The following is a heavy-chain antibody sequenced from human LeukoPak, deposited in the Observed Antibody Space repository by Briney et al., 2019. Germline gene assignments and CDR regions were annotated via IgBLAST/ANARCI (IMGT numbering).Heavy chain of an antibody. J-gene: IGHJ4*02. V-gene: IGHV4-34*01. CDR1: GGSFSGYY. Sequence: PSETLSLTCAVYGGSFSGYYWSWIRQPPGKGLEWIGEINHSGSTNYNPSLKSRVTISVDTSKNQFSLKMSSVTAADTAVYYCAREEIGEFPIDYWGQGTLVTVSS. D-gene: IGHD3-10*01. CDR2: INHSGST. CDR3: AREEIGEFPIDY.